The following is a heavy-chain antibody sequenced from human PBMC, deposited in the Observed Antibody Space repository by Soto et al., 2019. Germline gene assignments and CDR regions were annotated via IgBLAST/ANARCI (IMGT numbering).Heavy chain of an antibody. CDR3: ARGMGRYFDL. V-gene: IGHV4-4*07. Sequence: QVQLQESGPGLVKPSETLSLTCTDSGDFLSNFYWSWIRQPPGTGLQSLGRLSASGRSNYNPNLQSRVAMSLDTSKYQFSLRLTSLSAADTAVYFCARGMGRYFDLWSRGTLVTVFS. CDR2: LSASGRS. D-gene: IGHD3-10*01. CDR1: GDFLSNFY. J-gene: IGHJ2*01.